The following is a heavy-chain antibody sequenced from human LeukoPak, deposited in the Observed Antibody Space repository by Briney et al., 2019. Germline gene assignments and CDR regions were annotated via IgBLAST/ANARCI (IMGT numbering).Heavy chain of an antibody. Sequence: GGSLRLSCSASGFTFSNYPMHWVRQAPGKGLEYVSGISSNGGSTYYADSVKGRFTISRDNSKSMLYLQLSSLRTEDTAVYYCVKDLLTTVTTWDYWGQGALVTVSS. CDR3: VKDLLTTVTTWDY. CDR2: ISSNGGST. CDR1: GFTFSNYP. D-gene: IGHD4-17*01. J-gene: IGHJ4*02. V-gene: IGHV3-64D*06.